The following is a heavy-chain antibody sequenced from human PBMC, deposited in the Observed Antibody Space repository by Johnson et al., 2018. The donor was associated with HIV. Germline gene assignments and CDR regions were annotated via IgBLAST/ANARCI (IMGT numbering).Heavy chain of an antibody. Sequence: VQLVESGGGLVEPGGSLRLSCAASGFTFSNVWMHWVRQAPGKGLEWVARIKRRTDRGTTDNAAPVKGRFTISRDDSKNTLYLQMNSLKTEDTAVYYCTTEKHAPRAFDIWGQGTMVTVSS. CDR2: IKRRTDRGTT. D-gene: IGHD2-2*01. CDR3: TTEKHAPRAFDI. CDR1: GFTFSNVW. J-gene: IGHJ3*02. V-gene: IGHV3-15*01.